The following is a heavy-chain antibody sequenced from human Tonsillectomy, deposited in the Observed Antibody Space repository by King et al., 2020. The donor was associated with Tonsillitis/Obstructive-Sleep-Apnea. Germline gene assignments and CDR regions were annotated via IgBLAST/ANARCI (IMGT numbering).Heavy chain of an antibody. J-gene: IGHJ4*02. D-gene: IGHD2-2*02. CDR3: ARDPASYCIRSASCYSY. CDR2: ISYSGST. CDR1: NGSVSSGSYY. Sequence: MQLQESGPGLVNPSETLSLTCTVSNGSVSSGSYYWNWIRQPPGKGLEWIGYISYSGSTNYSPSLKSRVTISVDSSKNQFSLKLSSVTAADTAVYYCARDPASYCIRSASCYSYWGQGTLVTVSS. V-gene: IGHV4-61*01.